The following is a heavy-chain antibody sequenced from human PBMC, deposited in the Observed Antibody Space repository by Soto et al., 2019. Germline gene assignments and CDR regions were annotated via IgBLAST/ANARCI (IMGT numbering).Heavy chain of an antibody. D-gene: IGHD3-22*01. Sequence: SVKVSCKASGGTFSSYAISWVRQAPGQGLEWMGGIIPIFGTANYAQKFQGRVTITADESTSTAYMELSSLRSEDTAVYYCARDRYYDSSGYHDAFDIWGQGTMVTV. CDR2: IIPIFGTA. J-gene: IGHJ3*02. CDR3: ARDRYYDSSGYHDAFDI. V-gene: IGHV1-69*13. CDR1: GGTFSSYA.